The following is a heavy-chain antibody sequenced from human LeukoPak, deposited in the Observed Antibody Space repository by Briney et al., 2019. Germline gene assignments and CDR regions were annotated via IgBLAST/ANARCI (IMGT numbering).Heavy chain of an antibody. CDR3: ARTTSYSYGDNFDY. D-gene: IGHD5-18*01. Sequence: ASETLSLTCAVYGGSFSGYYWSWIRQPPGKGLEWIGEINHSGGTNYNPSLKSRVTISVDTSKNQFSLKLSSVTAADTAVYYCARTTSYSYGDNFDYWGQGTLVTVSS. J-gene: IGHJ4*02. CDR2: INHSGGT. CDR1: GGSFSGYY. V-gene: IGHV4-34*01.